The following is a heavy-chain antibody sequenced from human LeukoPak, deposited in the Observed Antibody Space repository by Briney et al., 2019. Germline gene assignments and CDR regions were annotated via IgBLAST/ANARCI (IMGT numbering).Heavy chain of an antibody. Sequence: GGSLRLSCAVSGVTFSSYSMTWVRQAPGRGLEWVSSISSSSTYIHYADSVKGRFTISRDNAKNSLYLQLNSLRAEDTALYYCARDPWGASGLWGQGTLVTVSS. V-gene: IGHV3-21*01. CDR1: GVTFSSYS. CDR3: ARDPWGASGL. J-gene: IGHJ4*02. D-gene: IGHD1-26*01. CDR2: ISSSSTYI.